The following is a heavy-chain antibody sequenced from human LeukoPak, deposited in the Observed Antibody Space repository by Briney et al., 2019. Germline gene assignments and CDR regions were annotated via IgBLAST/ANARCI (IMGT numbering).Heavy chain of an antibody. CDR3: ASSIAAAGTFGY. D-gene: IGHD6-13*01. Sequence: PGGSLRPSCAASGFTVSSNYMSWVRQAPGKGLEWVSVIYSGGSTYYADSVKGRFTISRDNSKNTLYLQMNSLRAEDTAVYYCASSIAAAGTFGYWGQGTLVTVSS. J-gene: IGHJ4*02. V-gene: IGHV3-66*01. CDR2: IYSGGST. CDR1: GFTVSSNY.